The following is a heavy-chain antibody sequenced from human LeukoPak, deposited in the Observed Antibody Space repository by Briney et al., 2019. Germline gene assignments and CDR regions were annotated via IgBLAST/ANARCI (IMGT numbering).Heavy chain of an antibody. CDR2: ISFDGSSK. CDR1: GFTFSSYA. CDR3: ARVTVSSSEVIFDY. V-gene: IGHV3-30-3*01. J-gene: IGHJ4*02. Sequence: GGSLRLSCAASGFTFSSYAMHWVRQAPGKGLEWVAVISFDGSSKYYADSVKGRFTISRDNSKNTLYLQMNSLRAEDTAVYYCARVTVSSSEVIFDYWGQGSLVTVSS. D-gene: IGHD1-20*01.